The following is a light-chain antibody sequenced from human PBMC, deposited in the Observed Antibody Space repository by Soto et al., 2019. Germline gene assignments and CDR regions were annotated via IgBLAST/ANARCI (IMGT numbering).Light chain of an antibody. CDR1: XSDVGSYNL. V-gene: IGLV2-23*01. Sequence: QSVLTQPASVSGSPGQSITISCTGTXSDVGSYNLVSWYQQHPGKAPKLMIYEGSKRPSGVSNRFSGSKSGNTASLTISGLQAEDEADYYCCSYAGSYVFGTGTKLTVL. CDR2: EGS. J-gene: IGLJ1*01. CDR3: CSYAGSYV.